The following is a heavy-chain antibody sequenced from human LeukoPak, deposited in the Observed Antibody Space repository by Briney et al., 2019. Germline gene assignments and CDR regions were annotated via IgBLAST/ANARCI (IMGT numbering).Heavy chain of an antibody. J-gene: IGHJ5*02. CDR3: ARDYTGYFP. CDR1: GLTFNSYA. V-gene: IGHV3-23*01. Sequence: GGSLRLSCAASGLTFNSYAMSWVRQAPGKGLEWVSAISGSGGSTYYADSVKGRFTVSRDNSKNTVHLQMNSLRVEDTAVYYCARDYTGYFPWGQGTLVIVSS. D-gene: IGHD3-9*01. CDR2: ISGSGGST.